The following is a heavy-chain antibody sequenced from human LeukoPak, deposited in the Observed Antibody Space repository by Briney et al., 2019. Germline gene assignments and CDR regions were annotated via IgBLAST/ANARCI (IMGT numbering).Heavy chain of an antibody. CDR3: ARGFSDNWYIY. D-gene: IGHD6-13*01. CDR1: GVYISSYY. J-gene: IGHJ4*02. V-gene: IGHV4-59*08. Sequence: PSETLSLTCTVSGVYISSYYWSWIRQPPGKGLEWIGHIYYSGSANYNPSLKSRVTISVDTSKIQFSLKLSSVTAADTAVYYCARGFSDNWYIYWGQGTLVTVSS. CDR2: IYYSGSA.